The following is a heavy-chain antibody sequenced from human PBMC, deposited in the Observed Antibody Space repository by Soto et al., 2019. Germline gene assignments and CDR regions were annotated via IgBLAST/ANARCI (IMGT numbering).Heavy chain of an antibody. J-gene: IGHJ4*02. CDR1: GGSISSSSYY. Sequence: SETLSLTCTVSGGSISSSSYYWGWIRQPPGKGLEWIGSIYYSGSTYYNPSLKSRVTISVDTSKNQFSLKLSSVTAADTAVYYCARQDYYYDSSGYYDYWGQGTLVTVSS. CDR3: ARQDYYYDSSGYYDY. V-gene: IGHV4-39*01. D-gene: IGHD3-22*01. CDR2: IYYSGST.